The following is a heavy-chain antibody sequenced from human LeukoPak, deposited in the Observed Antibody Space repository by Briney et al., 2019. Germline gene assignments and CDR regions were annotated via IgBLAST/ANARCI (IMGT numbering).Heavy chain of an antibody. D-gene: IGHD2-2*01. J-gene: IGHJ4*02. CDR3: ARVSHQLLFPYFDY. V-gene: IGHV4-61*02. CDR2: IYTSGST. CDR1: GGSISSGSYY. Sequence: SETLSLTCTVSGGSISSGSYYWSWIRQPAGKGLEWIGRIYTSGSTNYNPSLKSRVTISVDTSKNQFSLKLSSVTAADTAVYYCARVSHQLLFPYFDYWGQGTLVTVSS.